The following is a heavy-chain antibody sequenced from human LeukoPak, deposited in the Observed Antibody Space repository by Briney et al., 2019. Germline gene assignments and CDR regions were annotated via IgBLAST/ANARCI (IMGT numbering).Heavy chain of an antibody. J-gene: IGHJ4*02. CDR2: ISYDGSNK. D-gene: IGHD5-18*01. CDR1: GFTFSSYG. V-gene: IGHV3-30*18. CDR3: AKDLIAYSYGPSDS. Sequence: GGSLRLSCAASGFTFSSYGMHWVRQAPGKGLEWVAVISYDGSNKYYADSVKGRFTISRDNSKNTLYLQMNSLRAEDTAVYYCAKDLIAYSYGPSDSWGQGTLVAVSS.